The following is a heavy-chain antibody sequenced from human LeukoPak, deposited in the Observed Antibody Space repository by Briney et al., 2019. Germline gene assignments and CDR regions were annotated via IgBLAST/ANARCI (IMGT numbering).Heavy chain of an antibody. J-gene: IGHJ3*02. D-gene: IGHD3-22*01. V-gene: IGHV1-2*02. CDR3: ARPLYDSSGYYYVAAFDI. CDR2: INPNSGGT. Sequence: ASVTVSFTASGYTFTVYYMHWVRQAPGQGLEWMGWINPNSGGTNYAQKFQGRVTVTRDTSISTAYMELSRLRSDDTAVYYCARPLYDSSGYYYVAAFDIWGQGTMVTVSS. CDR1: GYTFTVYY.